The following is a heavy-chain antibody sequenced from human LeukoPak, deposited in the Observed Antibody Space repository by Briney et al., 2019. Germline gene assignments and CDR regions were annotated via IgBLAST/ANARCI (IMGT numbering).Heavy chain of an antibody. CDR3: AKRGVVIRVILVGFHKEAYYFDS. Sequence: GGSLRLSCAVSGITLSNYGMSWVRQAPGKGLEWVAGISGSGGGTNYADSVKGRFTISRDNPKNTLYLQMNSLGAEDTAVYFCAKRGVVIRVILVGFHKEAYYFDSWGQGALVTVSS. CDR1: GITLSNYG. J-gene: IGHJ4*02. CDR2: ISGSGGGT. D-gene: IGHD3-22*01. V-gene: IGHV3-23*01.